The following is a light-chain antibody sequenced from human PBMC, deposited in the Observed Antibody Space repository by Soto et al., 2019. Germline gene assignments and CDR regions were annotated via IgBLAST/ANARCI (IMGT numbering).Light chain of an antibody. CDR2: GNN. CDR1: GAGYD. J-gene: IGLJ3*02. Sequence: QSVLTQPPSGYVAPGQRVTICCIGAGYDVHCYQQLPGTAPKVLIYGNNNRTSGVPDRFSGSKSGTSASLAITGLQAEDEADYYCQSYDCSLSGWVFGGGTKLTVL. V-gene: IGLV1-40*01. CDR3: QSYDCSLSGWV.